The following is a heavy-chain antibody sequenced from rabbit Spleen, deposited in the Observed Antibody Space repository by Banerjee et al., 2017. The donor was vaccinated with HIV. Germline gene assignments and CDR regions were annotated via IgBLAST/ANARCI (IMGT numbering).Heavy chain of an antibody. V-gene: IGHV1S40*01. J-gene: IGHJ6*01. CDR3: ARGEHFSVGFSAFAIYLDL. D-gene: IGHD6-1*01. Sequence: QSLEESGGDLVKPGASLTLTCKASGFDFSSSYYMCWVRQAPGKGLELIACIDTSSVNTADATWAKGRFTISKTSSTTVTLQMTRLTAADTATYFCARGEHFSVGFSAFAIYLDLWGPGTLVTV. CDR1: GFDFSSSYY. CDR2: IDTSSVNT.